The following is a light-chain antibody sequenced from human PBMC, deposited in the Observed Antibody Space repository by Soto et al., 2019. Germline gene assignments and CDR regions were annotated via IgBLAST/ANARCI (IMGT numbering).Light chain of an antibody. CDR3: SSYAASDNFVI. V-gene: IGLV2-8*01. Sequence: QSALTQPASVSGSPGQSVTISCTGTDSDVGGYNFVSWYQQHPDRAPKLMIYEVYQRPSGVPDRFSGSKSGNTASLTVSGLQAEDEANYYCSSYAASDNFVIFGGGTKVTVL. CDR2: EVY. CDR1: DSDVGGYNF. J-gene: IGLJ2*01.